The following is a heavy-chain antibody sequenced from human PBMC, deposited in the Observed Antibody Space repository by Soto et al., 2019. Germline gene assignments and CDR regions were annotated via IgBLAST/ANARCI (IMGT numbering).Heavy chain of an antibody. V-gene: IGHV4-34*01. CDR2: INHSGST. CDR3: AREGVVPAAMPYYYYYGMDV. Sequence: SETLSLTCTVYGGSFSGYYWSWIRQPPGKGLEWIGEINHSGSTNYNPSLKSRVTISVDTSKNQFSLKLSSVTAADTAVYYCAREGVVPAAMPYYYYYGMDVWGQGTTVTVSS. J-gene: IGHJ6*02. D-gene: IGHD2-2*01. CDR1: GGSFSGYY.